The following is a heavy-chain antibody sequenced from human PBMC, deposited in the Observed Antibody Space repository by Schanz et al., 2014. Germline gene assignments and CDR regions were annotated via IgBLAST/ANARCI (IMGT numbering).Heavy chain of an antibody. CDR2: INTGSGDT. D-gene: IGHD2-2*01. CDR3: AKDSTHIDIVLVPTAIDY. J-gene: IGHJ4*02. V-gene: IGHV1-3*04. CDR1: GYTFSSHG. Sequence: QVQVVQSGAELKKPGASVKVSCKASGYTFSSHGIHWLRQAPGQSLEWMGWINTGSGDTKYSQNFQGRVTITRDTSASTAYMELSSLRSEDTAVYYCAKDSTHIDIVLVPTAIDYWGQGTLVTVSS.